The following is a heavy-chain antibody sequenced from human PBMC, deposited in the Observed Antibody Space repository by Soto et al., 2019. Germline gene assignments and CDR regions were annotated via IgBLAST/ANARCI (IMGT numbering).Heavy chain of an antibody. Sequence: QVRLQQWGAGLLKPSETLSLTCAVYGASFTGYYWTWLRQSPGKGLEWIGEVSHSGTAKYNPSLKSRVTIPLDPSKSRFSLGLTSGTAADTAVYYCARYGGTAIWYFDIWGRGTSVSVPS. CDR3: ARYGGTAIWYFDI. D-gene: IGHD2-15*01. J-gene: IGHJ2*01. CDR1: GASFTGYY. V-gene: IGHV4-34*01. CDR2: VSHSGTA.